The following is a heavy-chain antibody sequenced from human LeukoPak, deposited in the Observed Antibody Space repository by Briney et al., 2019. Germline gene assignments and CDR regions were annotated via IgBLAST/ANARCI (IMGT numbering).Heavy chain of an antibody. J-gene: IGHJ4*02. Sequence: ASVKVSCKASGGTFSSYAISWVRQAPGQGLEWMGGIIPIFGTANYAQKFQGRVTITADESTSTAYMELSSLRSEDTAVYYCAREYHSSGWSYYFDYWGQGTLVTVSS. CDR2: IIPIFGTA. CDR3: AREYHSSGWSYYFDY. CDR1: GGTFSSYA. V-gene: IGHV1-69*13. D-gene: IGHD6-19*01.